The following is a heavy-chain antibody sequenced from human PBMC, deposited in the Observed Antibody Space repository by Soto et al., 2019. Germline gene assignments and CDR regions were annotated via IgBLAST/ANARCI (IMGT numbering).Heavy chain of an antibody. V-gene: IGHV1-69*01. CDR3: ARGPWTQEGPKYYFDF. CDR2: IIPVLGRA. Sequence: QVQLVQSGAEVKKPGSSVKVSCKASGGTFDTFAFSWVRQAPGQGLEWLGGIIPVLGRANYAQRFQDRVSASADGSTSTAFMELSSLNSDDTAGYYCARGPWTQEGPKYYFDFWGQGTLVTVSS. J-gene: IGHJ4*02. CDR1: GGTFDTFA. D-gene: IGHD5-18*01.